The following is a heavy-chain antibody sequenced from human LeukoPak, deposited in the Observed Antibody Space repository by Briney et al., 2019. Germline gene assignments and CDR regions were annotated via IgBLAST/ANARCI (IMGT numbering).Heavy chain of an antibody. CDR1: GYTFKNYY. V-gene: IGHV1-46*02. J-gene: IGHJ4*02. D-gene: IGHD3-3*01. CDR2: INPSGGST. Sequence: ASVKVSCKASGYTFKNYYMHWVRQAPGQGLEWMGIINPSGGSTSYAQKFQGRVTMTRDTSTSTVYMELSSLRSEDTAVYYCARGVEWIPFDYWGQGTLVTVSS. CDR3: ARGVEWIPFDY.